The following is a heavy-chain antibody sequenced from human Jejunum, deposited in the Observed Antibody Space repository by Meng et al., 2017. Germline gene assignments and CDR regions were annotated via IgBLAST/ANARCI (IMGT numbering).Heavy chain of an antibody. CDR3: ARDNYDTASRFDY. J-gene: IGHJ4*02. CDR1: GYTFTSYA. D-gene: IGHD3-22*01. CDR2: INTNNGNP. V-gene: IGHV7-4-1*02. Sequence: QLQHLQSGYELKEPGASVKVSCKASGYTFTSYAINWLRQAPGQGPEWMGWINTNNGNPTYAQGFTGRFVFSLDTSVSTAYVQISSLKVEDTAMYYCARDNYDTASRFDYWGQGTLVTVSS.